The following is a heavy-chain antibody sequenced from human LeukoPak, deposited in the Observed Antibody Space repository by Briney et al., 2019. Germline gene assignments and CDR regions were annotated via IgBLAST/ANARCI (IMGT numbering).Heavy chain of an antibody. V-gene: IGHV1-2*04. D-gene: IGHD1-26*01. CDR3: ARGRGSYDVYYFDY. CDR2: INPNSGGT. Sequence: GASVKVSCKASGYTFMTYDINWVRQATGQGLEWMGWINPNSGGTNYAQKFQGWVTMTRDTSISTAYMELSRLRSDDTAVYYCARGRGSYDVYYFDYWGQGTLVTVSS. J-gene: IGHJ4*02. CDR1: GYTFMTYD.